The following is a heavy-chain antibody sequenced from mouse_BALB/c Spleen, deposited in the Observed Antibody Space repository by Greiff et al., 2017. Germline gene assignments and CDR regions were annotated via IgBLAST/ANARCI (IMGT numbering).Heavy chain of an antibody. D-gene: IGHD1-1*01. J-gene: IGHJ3*01. CDR1: GYAFTNYL. Sequence: VQLQQSGAELVRPGTSVKVSCKASGYAFTNYLIEWVKQRPGQGLEWIGVINPGSGGTNYNEKFKGKATLTADKSSSTAYMQLSSLTSDDSAVYFCARSPYYDAWFAYWGQGTLVTVSA. CDR3: ARSPYYDAWFAY. CDR2: INPGSGGT. V-gene: IGHV1-54*01.